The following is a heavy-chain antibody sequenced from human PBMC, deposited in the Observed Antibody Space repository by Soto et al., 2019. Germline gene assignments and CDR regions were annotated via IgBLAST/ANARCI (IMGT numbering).Heavy chain of an antibody. CDR3: ASPEIAVNIRDRYFDF. CDR1: GFSISSGFY. J-gene: IGHJ2*01. CDR2: VKTKAISYST. D-gene: IGHD2-15*01. Sequence: LSLTCNVSGFSISSGFYWGWVRQPPGKGLEWVGRVKTKAISYSTQYAASVQGRFIVSRDDSRNSFYLQMNSLKTEDTAVYYCASPEIAVNIRDRYFDFWGRGTLVTVSS. V-gene: IGHV3-72*01.